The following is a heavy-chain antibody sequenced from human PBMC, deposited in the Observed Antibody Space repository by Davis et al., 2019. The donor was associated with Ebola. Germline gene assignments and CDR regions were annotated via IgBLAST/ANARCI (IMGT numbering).Heavy chain of an antibody. CDR1: GFTFSSYG. D-gene: IGHD4-17*01. V-gene: IGHV3-30*02. Sequence: GESLKISCAASGFTFSSYGMHWVRQAPGKGLEWVTFIRYDGSNEYYAASVKGRFTISRDNSKNTLYLQMNSLRAEDTAVYYCAKPHDYGDLSHFDYWGQGTPVTVSS. J-gene: IGHJ4*02. CDR2: IRYDGSNE. CDR3: AKPHDYGDLSHFDY.